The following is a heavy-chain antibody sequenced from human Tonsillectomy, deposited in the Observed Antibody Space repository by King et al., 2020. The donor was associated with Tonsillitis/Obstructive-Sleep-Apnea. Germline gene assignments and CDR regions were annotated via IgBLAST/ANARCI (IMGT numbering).Heavy chain of an antibody. CDR1: GFIFSSYA. Sequence: VQLVESGGGVVQPGRSLRLSCAVSGFIFSSYAIHWVRQAPGKGLEWVAVISYDESDKYYADSVKGRFTISRDNSKNTTYLQMNGLRAEDTAVYFCARERYHGFDIWGQGTMVTVSS. V-gene: IGHV3-30*04. J-gene: IGHJ3*02. CDR2: ISYDESDK. CDR3: ARERYHGFDI. D-gene: IGHD3-16*02.